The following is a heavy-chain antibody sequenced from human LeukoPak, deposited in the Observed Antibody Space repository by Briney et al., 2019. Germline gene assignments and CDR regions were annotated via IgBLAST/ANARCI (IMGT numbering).Heavy chain of an antibody. V-gene: IGHV1-24*01. CDR1: EYTLTELS. D-gene: IGHD6-13*01. J-gene: IGHJ4*02. CDR3: ATSSSSWPIFDY. Sequence: ASVKVSCKVSEYTLTELSMHWVRQAPGKGLEWMGGFDPEDGETIYAQKFQGRVTMTEDTSTDTAYMELSSLRSEDTAVYYCATSSSSWPIFDYWGQGTLVTVSS. CDR2: FDPEDGET.